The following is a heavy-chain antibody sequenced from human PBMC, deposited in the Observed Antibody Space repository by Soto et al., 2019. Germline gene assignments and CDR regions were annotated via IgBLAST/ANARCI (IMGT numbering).Heavy chain of an antibody. CDR1: GFTFSNST. J-gene: IGHJ4*02. D-gene: IGHD3-16*01. V-gene: IGHV3-21*01. CDR3: ARVPAPSERTPFYYVSNFFYFDH. CDR2: ITSSGSFI. Sequence: PGGSLRLSCAASGFTFSNSTMNWVRQAPGKGLEWVACITSSGSFIYYADSMKGRFTISRDDAKKSLYLQMNSLRAEDKAVYYCARVPAPSERTPFYYVSNFFYFDHWGRGPQVTVSS.